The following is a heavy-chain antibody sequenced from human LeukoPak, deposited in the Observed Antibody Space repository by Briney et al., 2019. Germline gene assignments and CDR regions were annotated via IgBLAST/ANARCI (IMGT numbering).Heavy chain of an antibody. CDR3: AKDQLGRDDHVDTAMGFDY. Sequence: GGSLRLSCAASGFTFTDFYMNWVRQAPGKGLEWVSWISPTSSYMYYADSVKGRFTISRDNSKNTLYLQMNSLRAEDTAVYYCAKDQLGRDDHVDTAMGFDYWGQGTLVTVSS. D-gene: IGHD5-18*01. CDR2: ISPTSSYM. CDR1: GFTFTDFY. V-gene: IGHV3-21*04. J-gene: IGHJ4*02.